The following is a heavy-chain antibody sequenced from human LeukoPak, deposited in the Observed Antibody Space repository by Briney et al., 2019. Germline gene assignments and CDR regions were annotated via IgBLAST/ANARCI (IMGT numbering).Heavy chain of an antibody. Sequence: ASVKVSCKASGGTFSSYAISWVRQAPGQGLEWMGGIIPIFGTANYAQKFQGRVTITADESTSTAYMELSSLRSEDTAVYYCARPRDYGGNSLGAFDIWGQGAMVTVSS. CDR2: IIPIFGTA. J-gene: IGHJ3*02. CDR3: ARPRDYGGNSLGAFDI. V-gene: IGHV1-69*01. D-gene: IGHD4-23*01. CDR1: GGTFSSYA.